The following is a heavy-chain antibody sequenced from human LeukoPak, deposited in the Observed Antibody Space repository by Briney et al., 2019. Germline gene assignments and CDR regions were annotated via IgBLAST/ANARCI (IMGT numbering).Heavy chain of an antibody. V-gene: IGHV3-23*01. D-gene: IGHD3-22*01. CDR2: ISDSGGST. Sequence: GGSLRLSCAVSGITLNNYGMTWVRQAPGKGLEWVAGISDSGGSTKYADSVKGRFTISRDNSKNTLYLQMNSLRAEDTAVYYCAKEYYYDSSGPQGGPFDPWGQGTLVTVSS. CDR3: AKEYYYDSSGPQGGPFDP. CDR1: GITLNNYG. J-gene: IGHJ5*02.